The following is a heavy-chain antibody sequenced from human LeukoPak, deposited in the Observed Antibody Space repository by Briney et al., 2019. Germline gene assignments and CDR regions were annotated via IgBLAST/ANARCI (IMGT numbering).Heavy chain of an antibody. D-gene: IGHD1-26*01. CDR1: GGTFSSYA. J-gene: IGHJ4*02. CDR2: IIPTFGTA. V-gene: IGHV1-69*05. CDR3: ARGVPKVGAADY. Sequence: SVKVSCKASGGTFSSYAISCVRQAPGQGLEWMGGIIPTFGTANYAQKFQGRVTITTDESTSTAYMELSSLRSEDTAVYYCARGVPKVGAADYWGQGTLVTVSS.